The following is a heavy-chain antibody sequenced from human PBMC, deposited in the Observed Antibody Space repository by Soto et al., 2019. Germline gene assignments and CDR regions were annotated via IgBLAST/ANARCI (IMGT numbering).Heavy chain of an antibody. D-gene: IGHD1-1*01. CDR1: GGSITISGSA. CDR2: IDYSGNI. Sequence: QLQLQESGPGLVKPSETLSLTCNASGGSITISGSAWGWIRQSPGKGLEGIGTIDYSGNIYYIPSLKSRITISVDTSKNQISLKLSSVTAADTAVYYCARHIHNQGFEYYFDSWGQGTLVTVSS. J-gene: IGHJ4*02. CDR3: ARHIHNQGFEYYFDS. V-gene: IGHV4-39*01.